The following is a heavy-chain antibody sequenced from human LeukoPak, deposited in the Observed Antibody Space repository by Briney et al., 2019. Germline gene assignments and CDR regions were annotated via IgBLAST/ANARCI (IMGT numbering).Heavy chain of an antibody. Sequence: GGSLRLSCAASGYTFRDYYMSWIRQAAGKGLEWMSYISSSGSTIYYADSVKGRFTISRDNAKNSLYLQINSLRAEDTAVYYCALSYSGSYPYWGQGPLVTVSS. CDR2: ISSSGSTI. J-gene: IGHJ4*02. CDR1: GYTFRDYY. V-gene: IGHV3-11*01. D-gene: IGHD3-10*01. CDR3: ALSYSGSYPY.